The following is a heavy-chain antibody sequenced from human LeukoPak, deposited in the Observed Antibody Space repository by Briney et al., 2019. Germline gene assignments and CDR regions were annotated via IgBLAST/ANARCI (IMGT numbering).Heavy chain of an antibody. CDR1: GFTLSSYW. CDR2: ISIDGSLT. D-gene: IGHD6-6*01. V-gene: IGHV3-74*01. J-gene: IGHJ6*03. CDR3: AREVETSHNCYMDV. Sequence: TGGSLRLSCAASGFTLSSYWMHWVRQAPGKGLVWVSRISIDGSLTTYADYVKGRFTISRDNAKNTLYLQMNSLRAEDTAVYYCAREVETSHNCYMDVWGKGTTVTVSS.